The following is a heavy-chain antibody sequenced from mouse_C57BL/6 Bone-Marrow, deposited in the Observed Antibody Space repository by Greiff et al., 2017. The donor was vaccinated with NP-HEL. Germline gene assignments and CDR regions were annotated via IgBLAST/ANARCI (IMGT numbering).Heavy chain of an antibody. CDR2: IYIGNGYT. CDR1: GYTFTSYG. Sequence: EVKVEESGAELVRPGSSVKMSCKTSGYTFTSYGINWVKQRPGQGLEWIGYIYIGNGYTEYNEKFKGKATLTSDTSSSTAYMQLSSLTSEDSAIYFGARKGTWERYFDVWGTGTTVTVSS. V-gene: IGHV1-58*01. CDR3: ARKGTWERYFDV. D-gene: IGHD4-1*01. J-gene: IGHJ1*03.